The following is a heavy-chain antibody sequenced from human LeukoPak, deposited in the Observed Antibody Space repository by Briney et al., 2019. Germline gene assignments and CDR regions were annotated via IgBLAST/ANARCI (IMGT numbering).Heavy chain of an antibody. J-gene: IGHJ4*02. V-gene: IGHV1-8*01. D-gene: IGHD1-26*01. Sequence: ASVKVSCKASGYTFTSYDINWVRQATGQGLEWMGWVNPNSGNTGYAQKFQGRVTMTRNTSISTAYMELSSLRSEDTAVYYCARVISGSYLFDYWGQGTLVTASS. CDR2: VNPNSGNT. CDR1: GYTFTSYD. CDR3: ARVISGSYLFDY.